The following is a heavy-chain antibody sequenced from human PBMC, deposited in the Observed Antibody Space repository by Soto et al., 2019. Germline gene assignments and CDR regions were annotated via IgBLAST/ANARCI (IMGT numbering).Heavy chain of an antibody. CDR2: ISDSGDTT. CDR1: GLTFNSYA. Sequence: GGSLRLSCAASGLTFNSYAMSWVRQAPGKGLEWVAAISDSGDTTYYADSVKGRFTISRDNSKNTLYLQMISLRVEDTAVYYCAKDSRSLTRITIFGVDYMDVWGKGTTVTVSS. CDR3: AKDSRSLTRITIFGVDYMDV. J-gene: IGHJ6*03. V-gene: IGHV3-23*01. D-gene: IGHD3-3*01.